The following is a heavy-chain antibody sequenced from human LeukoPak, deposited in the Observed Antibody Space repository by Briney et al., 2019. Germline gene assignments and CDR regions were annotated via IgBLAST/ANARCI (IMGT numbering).Heavy chain of an antibody. D-gene: IGHD3-10*01. CDR1: GYTFTGYY. V-gene: IGHV1-2*02. Sequence: ASVKVSCKASGYTFTGYYMHWVRQAPGQGLEWMGWINPNSGGTNYAQKFQGRVTMTRDTSISTAYMELSRLRSDDTAVYYCAREPDYGSASYWGFDYWGQGTLVTVSS. J-gene: IGHJ4*02. CDR3: AREPDYGSASYWGFDY. CDR2: INPNSGGT.